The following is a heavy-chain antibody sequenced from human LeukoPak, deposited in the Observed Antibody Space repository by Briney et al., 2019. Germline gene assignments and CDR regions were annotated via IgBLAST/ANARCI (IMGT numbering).Heavy chain of an antibody. CDR3: ASADQPASQIDY. D-gene: IGHD2-2*01. CDR1: GFSFSSYA. Sequence: GGSLSLSCATCGFSFSSYAMRWVRQAPGEGLEWVSAMSSTDDGRYYGPSVRGRFTISRDTSRSTLYLQMNSLRAEDTAVYYCASADQPASQIDYWGQGTLVTVSS. V-gene: IGHV3-23*01. J-gene: IGHJ4*02. CDR2: MSSTDDGR.